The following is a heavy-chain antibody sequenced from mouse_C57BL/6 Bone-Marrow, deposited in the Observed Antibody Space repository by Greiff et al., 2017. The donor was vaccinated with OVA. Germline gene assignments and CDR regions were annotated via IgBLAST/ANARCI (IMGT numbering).Heavy chain of an antibody. CDR1: GFTFCDYY. CDR2: IDYDGSST. Sequence: VKVVESEGGLVQPGSFMKLSCTASGFTFCDYYMAWVRQVPEKAPEWVANIDYDGSSTYYLDFLKSRFIISRNNAKNVLYLHKSRLKSEDTATSYCAKDLSYYGRGQYFDVWGTGTTVNVSS. D-gene: IGHD1-1*01. J-gene: IGHJ1*03. CDR3: AKDLSYYGRGQYFDV. V-gene: IGHV5-16*01.